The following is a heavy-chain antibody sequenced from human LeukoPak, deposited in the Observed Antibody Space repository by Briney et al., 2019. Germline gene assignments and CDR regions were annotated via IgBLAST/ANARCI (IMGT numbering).Heavy chain of an antibody. CDR2: IIPIFGTA. CDR1: GGTFSSYA. CDR3: ARRKMATDAFDI. V-gene: IGHV1-69*05. D-gene: IGHD5-24*01. Sequence: SVKVSCKASGGTFSSYAISWVRQAPGQGLEWMGGIIPIFGTANYAQKFQGRVTITTDESTSTAYMELSSLRSGDTAVYYRARRKMATDAFDIWGQGTMVTVSS. J-gene: IGHJ3*02.